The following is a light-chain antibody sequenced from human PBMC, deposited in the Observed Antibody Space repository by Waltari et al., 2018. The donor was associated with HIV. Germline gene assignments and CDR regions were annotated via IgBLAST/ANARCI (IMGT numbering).Light chain of an antibody. J-gene: IGLJ2*01. CDR3: AAWDDSLNVDVV. Sequence: QSVLTPPPSASGAPGQRVTLSCSGSSSNSGNTTVTSYQQPPGTAPNLLIFSTPKGPSGVPDRFSGSKSGTSASLAISGLQSEDEADYYCAAWDDSLNVDVVFGGGTKLTVL. CDR2: STP. V-gene: IGLV1-44*01. CDR1: SSNSGNTT.